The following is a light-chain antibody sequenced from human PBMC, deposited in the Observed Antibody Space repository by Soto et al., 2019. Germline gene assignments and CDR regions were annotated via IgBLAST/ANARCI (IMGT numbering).Light chain of an antibody. Sequence: EIVLAQSPGTLPLSPGERATLSCRASQSLSSNYLAWYQQKPGQAPRLLIYGVSSRATGIPDRFSGSGSGTDFTLTISRLEPEDFAVYYCQRYGGSPGTFGQGTKVDIK. CDR3: QRYGGSPGT. CDR1: QSLSSNY. V-gene: IGKV3-20*01. J-gene: IGKJ1*01. CDR2: GVS.